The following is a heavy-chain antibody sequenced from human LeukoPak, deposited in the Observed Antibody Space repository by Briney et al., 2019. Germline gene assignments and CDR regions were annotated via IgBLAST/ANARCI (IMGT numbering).Heavy chain of an antibody. J-gene: IGHJ6*02. D-gene: IGHD3-16*01. CDR2: INHNSGDT. CDR1: GYSLPDYL. Sequence: GASVNVSCQAYGYSLPDYLMQWVRPAPGRGLAWMGWINHNSGDTNYAQKFQGRVTMTRDTSISTAYMELSRLRSDDAAVYYCARRFYYAMDVWGQGTTVTVSS. CDR3: ARRFYYAMDV. V-gene: IGHV1-2*02.